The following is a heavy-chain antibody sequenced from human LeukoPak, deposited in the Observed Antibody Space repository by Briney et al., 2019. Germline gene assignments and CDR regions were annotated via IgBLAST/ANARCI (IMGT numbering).Heavy chain of an antibody. V-gene: IGHV3-30*18. Sequence: GGSLRLSCAASGFTFISYGMHWVRQAPGKGLEWVAVISKDGSDKKYADSVKGRFIISRDNSRNTLYLQMNSLRAEDTAVYYCAKVRWIAVTTTFDCWGQGTLVTVSS. CDR1: GFTFISYG. D-gene: IGHD4-17*01. J-gene: IGHJ5*01. CDR2: ISKDGSDK. CDR3: AKVRWIAVTTTFDC.